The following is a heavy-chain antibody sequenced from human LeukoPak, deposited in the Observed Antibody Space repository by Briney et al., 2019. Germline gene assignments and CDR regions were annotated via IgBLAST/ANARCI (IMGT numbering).Heavy chain of an antibody. J-gene: IGHJ4*02. CDR1: GLTFSTYW. CDR3: ATKQWLAPPPDS. V-gene: IGHV3-74*01. D-gene: IGHD6-19*01. Sequence: TGGSLRLSCAASGLTFSTYWMHWVRQAPGKGLESVSRINTDGTVTTYADSVKGRFTVSRDNADNTMFLQMNSVRDEDTAVYYCATKQWLAPPPDSWGQGTPVTVSS. CDR2: INTDGTVT.